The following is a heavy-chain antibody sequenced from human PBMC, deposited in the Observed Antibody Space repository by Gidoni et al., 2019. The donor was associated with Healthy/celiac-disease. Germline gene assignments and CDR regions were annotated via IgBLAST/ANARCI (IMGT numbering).Heavy chain of an antibody. V-gene: IGHV3-21*01. D-gene: IGHD2-21*02. CDR2: ISSSSSYI. J-gene: IGHJ4*02. CDR3: ASLAVVTPGADY. CDR1: GFTFSSYS. Sequence: EVQLVESGGGLVKPGGSLRLSCAASGFTFSSYSMNWFRQAPGKGLEWVSSISSSSSYIYYADSVKGRFTISRDNAKNSLYLQMNSLRAEDTAVYYCASLAVVTPGADYWGQGTLVTVSS.